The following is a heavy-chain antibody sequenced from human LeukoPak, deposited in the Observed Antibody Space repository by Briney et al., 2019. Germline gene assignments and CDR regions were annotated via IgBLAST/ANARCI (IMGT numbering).Heavy chain of an antibody. CDR2: MNPNSGNT. CDR1: GYTFTSYD. J-gene: IGHJ4*02. CDR3: ARQQYDSSGYYFGY. Sequence: ASVKVSCKASGYTFTSYDINWVRQATGQGLEWMGWMNPNSGNTGYAQKFQGRVTMTRNTSISTAYMELSSLGSEDTAVYYCARQQYDSSGYYFGYWGQGTLVTVSS. V-gene: IGHV1-8*01. D-gene: IGHD3-22*01.